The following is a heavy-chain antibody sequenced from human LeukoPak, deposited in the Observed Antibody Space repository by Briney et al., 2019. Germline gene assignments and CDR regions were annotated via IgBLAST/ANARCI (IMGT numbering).Heavy chain of an antibody. D-gene: IGHD3-10*01. Sequence: SETLSLTCAVYGGFFSGYYWSWIRQPPGKGLEWIGEINHSGSTNYNPSLKSRVTISVDTSKNQFSLKLSSVTAADTAVYYCARDLYGDYYFDYWGQGTLVTVSS. CDR2: INHSGST. J-gene: IGHJ4*02. V-gene: IGHV4-34*01. CDR3: ARDLYGDYYFDY. CDR1: GGFFSGYY.